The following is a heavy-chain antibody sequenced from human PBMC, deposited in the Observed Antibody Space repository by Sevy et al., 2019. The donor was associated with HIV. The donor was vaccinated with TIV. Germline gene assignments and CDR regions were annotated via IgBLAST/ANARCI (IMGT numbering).Heavy chain of an antibody. Sequence: GGSLRLSCAASGFSFSNYWMSWVRQAPGKGLEWVANIKREGSERYYVASVKGRFTISRDNAKTSLYLQMHSLRAEDTAVYYCARDCSSASCLWGLDVWGQGTTVTVSS. D-gene: IGHD2-2*01. CDR2: IKREGSER. CDR3: ARDCSSASCLWGLDV. V-gene: IGHV3-7*03. J-gene: IGHJ6*02. CDR1: GFSFSNYW.